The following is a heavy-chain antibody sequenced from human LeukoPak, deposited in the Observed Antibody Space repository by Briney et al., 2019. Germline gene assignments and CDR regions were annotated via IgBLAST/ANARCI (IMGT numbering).Heavy chain of an antibody. CDR3: ARDLAWDAFDI. CDR1: GFNFTNYN. V-gene: IGHV3-21*01. CDR2: IHSSSGSI. J-gene: IGHJ3*02. Sequence: WGSLSLSCAASGFNFTNYNMNWVRQAPGKGLEWVSSIHSSSGSIYYADSLKGRFTISRDNAKNSLYLQMNSLRAEDTAVYYCARDLAWDAFDIWGQGTMVTVSS.